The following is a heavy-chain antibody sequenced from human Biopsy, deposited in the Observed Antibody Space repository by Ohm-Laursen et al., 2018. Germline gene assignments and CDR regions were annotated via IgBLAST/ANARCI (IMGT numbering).Heavy chain of an antibody. CDR1: GYTFTTYY. J-gene: IGHJ4*02. Sequence: ASVKVSCKASGYTFTTYYIHWVRQAPRQGLEWMGIINPGGNSTAYTQNFQDRVTMTWDTSTTTVYMELSSLRSEDTAVYYCVLASFDYWGQGTLVTVPS. V-gene: IGHV1-46*01. CDR3: VLASFDY. CDR2: INPGGNST.